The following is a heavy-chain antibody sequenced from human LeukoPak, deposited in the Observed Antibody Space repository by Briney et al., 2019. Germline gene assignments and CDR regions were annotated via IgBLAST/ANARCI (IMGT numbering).Heavy chain of an antibody. J-gene: IGHJ5*02. CDR2: INHSGST. CDR1: GGSFSGYY. CDR3: ARGQQWLVRGWFDP. Sequence: PSETLSLTCAVYGGSFSGYYWSWIRQPPGKGLEWIGEINHSGSTNYNPSLKSRVTISVDTSKNQFSLKLSSVTAADTAVYYCARGQQWLVRGWFDPWGQGTLVIVSS. D-gene: IGHD6-19*01. V-gene: IGHV4-34*01.